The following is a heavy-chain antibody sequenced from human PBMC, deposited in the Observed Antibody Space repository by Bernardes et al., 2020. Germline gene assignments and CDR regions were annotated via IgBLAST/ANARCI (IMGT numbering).Heavy chain of an antibody. Sequence: SVKVSCKASGYTFTSYGISWVRQAPGQGLEWMGWISAYNGNTNYPQKLQDRVTMTTDTSTSTAYMELRSLRSDDTAVYYCARMSVVGAFWYYYYGMDVWGQGTTVTVYS. CDR1: GYTFTSYG. V-gene: IGHV1-18*04. J-gene: IGHJ6*02. D-gene: IGHD1-26*01. CDR2: ISAYNGNT. CDR3: ARMSVVGAFWYYYYGMDV.